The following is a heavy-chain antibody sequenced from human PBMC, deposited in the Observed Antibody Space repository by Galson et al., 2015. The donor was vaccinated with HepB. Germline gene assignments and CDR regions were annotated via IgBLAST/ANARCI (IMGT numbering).Heavy chain of an antibody. CDR1: GFTFSSNG. J-gene: IGHJ3*02. CDR3: VRIGGIEVADAFDI. CDR2: IRYDGDYK. Sequence: SLRLSCAASGFTFSSNGMHWVRQAPGKGLEWVAVIRYDGDYKYYADSVKGRFTISRDNSKNTLYLQMNSLRAEDTAVYYCVRIGGIEVADAFDIWGQGTMVTVSS. D-gene: IGHD3-22*01. V-gene: IGHV3-33*01.